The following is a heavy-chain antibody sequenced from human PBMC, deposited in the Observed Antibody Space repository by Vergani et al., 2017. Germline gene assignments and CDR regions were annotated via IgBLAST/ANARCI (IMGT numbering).Heavy chain of an antibody. CDR3: ARHIESLQLVQSDAFDI. J-gene: IGHJ3*02. CDR2: MNPNSGNT. D-gene: IGHD6-13*01. Sequence: QVQLVQSGAEVKKPGASVKVSCKASGYTFTSYDINWVRQATGQGLEWMGWMNPNSGNTGYAQKFQGRVTMTRNTSISTAYMELSRLRSDDTAVYYCARHIESLQLVQSDAFDIWGQGTMVTVSS. V-gene: IGHV1-8*01. CDR1: GYTFTSYD.